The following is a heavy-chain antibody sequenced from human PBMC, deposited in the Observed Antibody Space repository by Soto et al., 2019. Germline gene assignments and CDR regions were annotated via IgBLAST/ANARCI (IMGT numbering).Heavy chain of an antibody. Sequence: ASVKVSCKASGYTFTSYGISWVRQAPGQGLEWMGWISAYNGNTNYAQKLQGRVTMTTDTSTSTAYMELRSLRSDDTAVYYCAREFRITIFGEHYYYYYMDVWGKGTTVTVSS. V-gene: IGHV1-18*01. D-gene: IGHD3-3*01. CDR1: GYTFTSYG. J-gene: IGHJ6*03. CDR2: ISAYNGNT. CDR3: AREFRITIFGEHYYYYYMDV.